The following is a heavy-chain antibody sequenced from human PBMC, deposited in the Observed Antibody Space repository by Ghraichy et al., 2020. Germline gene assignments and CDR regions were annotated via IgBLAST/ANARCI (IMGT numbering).Heavy chain of an antibody. Sequence: GESLNISCAASGFTFSSYAMSWVRQAPGKGLEWVSAISGSGGSTYYADSVKGRFTISRDNSKNTLYLQMNSLRAEDTAVYYCAKPSYSSGWYAYFDYWGQGTLVTVSS. CDR3: AKPSYSSGWYAYFDY. D-gene: IGHD6-19*01. CDR2: ISGSGGST. J-gene: IGHJ4*02. CDR1: GFTFSSYA. V-gene: IGHV3-23*01.